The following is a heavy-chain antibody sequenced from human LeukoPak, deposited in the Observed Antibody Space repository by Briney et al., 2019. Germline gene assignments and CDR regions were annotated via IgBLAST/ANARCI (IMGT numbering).Heavy chain of an antibody. CDR3: ATTVTLDF. CDR1: GFDFRTYA. Sequence: GGSLRLSCVASGFDFRTYAMSWVRQAPGKGLEWISVITGTGGGGNKTYYAESVKGHFSISRDDSKNTLFLQMHNLRPDDTAVYLCATTVTLDFWGQGTLVLVSS. V-gene: IGHV3-23*01. J-gene: IGHJ4*02. CDR2: ITGTGGGGNKT. D-gene: IGHD1-1*01.